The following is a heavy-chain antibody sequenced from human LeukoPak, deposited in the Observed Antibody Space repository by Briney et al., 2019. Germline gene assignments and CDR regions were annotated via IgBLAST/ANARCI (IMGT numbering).Heavy chain of an antibody. J-gene: IGHJ6*04. CDR1: GFTFSSYG. D-gene: IGHD3-16*01. CDR3: AKSTRAVMAMMDV. CDR2: IRYDGSNK. V-gene: IGHV3-30*02. Sequence: PGGSLRLSCAASGFTFSSYGMHWVRQAPGKGLEWVAFIRYDGSNKYYADSVKGRFTISRDNSKNTLYLHVNSLRAEDTAVYFCAKSTRAVMAMMDVWGKGTTVTVSS.